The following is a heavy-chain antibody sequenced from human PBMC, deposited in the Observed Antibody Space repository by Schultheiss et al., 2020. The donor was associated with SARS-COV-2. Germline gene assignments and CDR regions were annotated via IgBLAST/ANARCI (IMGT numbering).Heavy chain of an antibody. CDR3: VRDHRWSFDS. J-gene: IGHJ4*02. CDR2: IDIDGGRI. Sequence: GGSLRLSCAASGFTFTNYWIHWVRQAPGKGLVWVARIDIDGGRIKYADSVEGRFTISRDNANNAVYLQMNSLRAEDTAVYYCVRDHRWSFDSWGQGTLVTVSS. V-gene: IGHV3-74*01. CDR1: GFTFTNYW. D-gene: IGHD2-15*01.